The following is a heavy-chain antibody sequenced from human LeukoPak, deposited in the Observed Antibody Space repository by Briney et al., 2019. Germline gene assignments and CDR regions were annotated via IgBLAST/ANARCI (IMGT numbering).Heavy chain of an antibody. J-gene: IGHJ4*02. CDR2: ISGSGGST. CDR3: AKLMMPYFDF. CDR1: YA. Sequence: YAXSXXRQAPGKGLEWVSAISGSGGSTYYADSVKGRFTISRDNAKNTLYLQMNRLRGEDTAVYYCAKLMMPYFDFWGQGTLVTVSS. D-gene: IGHD3-16*01. V-gene: IGHV3-23*01.